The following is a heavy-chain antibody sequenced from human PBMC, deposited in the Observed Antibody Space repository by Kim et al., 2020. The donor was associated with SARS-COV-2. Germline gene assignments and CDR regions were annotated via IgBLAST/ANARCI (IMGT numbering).Heavy chain of an antibody. CDR2: ISSNGGST. D-gene: IGHD6-19*01. Sequence: GGSLRLSCSASGFTFSSYAMHWVRQAPGKGLEYVSGISSNGGSTYYADSVKDRFIISRDNSRNMLNLQMSSLRSEDTAVYYCVKERTSGWYEFYYWGQGTLVTVSS. CDR1: GFTFSSYA. CDR3: VKERTSGWYEFYY. V-gene: IGHV3-64D*06. J-gene: IGHJ4*02.